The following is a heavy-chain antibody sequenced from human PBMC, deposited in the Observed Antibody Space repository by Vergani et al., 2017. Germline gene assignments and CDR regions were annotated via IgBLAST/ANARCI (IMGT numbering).Heavy chain of an antibody. CDR2: INAGNGNT. V-gene: IGHV1-3*01. CDR1: GYTFTSYA. CDR3: AKDLRHDYYDSSGYYYYYYYGMDV. J-gene: IGHJ6*02. D-gene: IGHD3-22*01. Sequence: QVQLVQSGAEVKKPGASVKVSCKASGYTFTSYAMHWVRQAPGQRLEWMGWINAGNGNTKYSQKFQGRVTITRDTSASTAYMELSSLRSEDTAVYYCAKDLRHDYYDSSGYYYYYYYGMDVWGQGTTVTVSS.